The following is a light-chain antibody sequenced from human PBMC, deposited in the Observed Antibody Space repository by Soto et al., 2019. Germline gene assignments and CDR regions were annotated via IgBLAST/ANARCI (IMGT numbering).Light chain of an antibody. CDR1: ESVNSNY. CDR2: GAS. CDR3: QQYGSSPQT. J-gene: IGKJ1*01. Sequence: ETVLTQSPGTLSLSPGERATLSCRASESVNSNYLAWYQQKPGQAPRLLIYGASTRATGIPDRFSGSGSGTDFILTISRLEPDDFAVYYCQQYGSSPQTFGQGTKVDIK. V-gene: IGKV3-20*01.